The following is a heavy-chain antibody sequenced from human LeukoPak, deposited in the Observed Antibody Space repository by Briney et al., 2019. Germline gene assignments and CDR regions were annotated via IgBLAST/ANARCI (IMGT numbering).Heavy chain of an antibody. V-gene: IGHV4-59*01. CDR1: GGSISSYY. Sequence: SETLSLTCTVSGGSISSYYWSWIRQPPGKGLEWIGYIYYSGSTNYNPSLKSRVTISVDTSKSQFSLKLSSVTAADTAVYYCARARYYFDYWGQGTLVTVSS. CDR2: IYYSGST. CDR3: ARARYYFDY. J-gene: IGHJ4*02.